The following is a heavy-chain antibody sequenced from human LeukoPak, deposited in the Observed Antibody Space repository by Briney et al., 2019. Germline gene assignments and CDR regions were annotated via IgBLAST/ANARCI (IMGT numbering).Heavy chain of an antibody. Sequence: GGSLRLSCAASGFTVSSSYMNWVRQAPGKGLDWVSVIYAGGSTYYADSVKGRFTISRDNSKNTLYLQMNSLRAEDTAVYYCARRYYYDSSGDYRAWYFDYWGQGTLVTVSP. D-gene: IGHD3-22*01. CDR2: IYAGGST. J-gene: IGHJ4*02. V-gene: IGHV3-53*01. CDR1: GFTVSSSY. CDR3: ARRYYYDSSGDYRAWYFDY.